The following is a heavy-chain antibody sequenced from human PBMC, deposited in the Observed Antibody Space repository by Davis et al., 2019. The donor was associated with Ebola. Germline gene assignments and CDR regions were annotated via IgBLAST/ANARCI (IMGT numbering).Heavy chain of an antibody. CDR2: IYSGGST. CDR1: GFTVSSNY. D-gene: IGHD6-13*01. Sequence: GESLKISCAASGFTVSSNYMSWVRQAPGKGLEWFSVIYSGGSTYYADSVKGRFTISRDNSKNTLYLQMHSLKTEDTAVYYCTGAAGPFDYWGQGTLVTVSS. CDR3: TGAAGPFDY. J-gene: IGHJ4*02. V-gene: IGHV3-53*01.